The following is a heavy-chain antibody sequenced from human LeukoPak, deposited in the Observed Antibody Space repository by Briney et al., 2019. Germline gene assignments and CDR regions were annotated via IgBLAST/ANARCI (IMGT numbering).Heavy chain of an antibody. D-gene: IGHD3-22*01. CDR2: IIPIFGTA. CDR1: GGTFSSYA. Sequence: SVEVSCRASGGTFSSYAISWVRQAPGQGLEWMGGIIPIFGTANYAQKFQGRVTITADESTSTAYMELSSLRSEDTAVYYCASSLGEYYDSSGYSYWGQGTLVTVSS. J-gene: IGHJ4*02. V-gene: IGHV1-69*13. CDR3: ASSLGEYYDSSGYSY.